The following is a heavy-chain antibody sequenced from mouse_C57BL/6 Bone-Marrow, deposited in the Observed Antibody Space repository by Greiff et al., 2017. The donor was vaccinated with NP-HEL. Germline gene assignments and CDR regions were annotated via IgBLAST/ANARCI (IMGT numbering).Heavy chain of an antibody. Sequence: EVQLQQPGPELVKPGASVKISCKASGYSFTGYYMNWVKQSPEKSLEWIGEINPSTGGTTYNQKFKAKATLTVDKSSSTAYMQLKSLTSEDSAVYYCATGKYGNRFGDWGQGALVTVSA. V-gene: IGHV1-42*01. CDR1: GYSFTGYY. CDR2: INPSTGGT. CDR3: ATGKYGNRFGD. D-gene: IGHD2-10*02. J-gene: IGHJ3*01.